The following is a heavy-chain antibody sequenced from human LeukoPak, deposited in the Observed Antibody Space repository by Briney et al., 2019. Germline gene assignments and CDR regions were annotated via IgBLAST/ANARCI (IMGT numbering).Heavy chain of an antibody. CDR1: GGTFSSYA. Sequence: SVKVSCKASGGTFSSYAISWVRQAPGQGLEWMGGIIPIFGTANYAQKFQGRVTITADESTSTAYVELSSLRSEDTAVYYCARGVDDILTGYYGGGMDVWGKGTTVTVSS. J-gene: IGHJ6*04. D-gene: IGHD3-9*01. V-gene: IGHV1-69*13. CDR2: IIPIFGTA. CDR3: ARGVDDILTGYYGGGMDV.